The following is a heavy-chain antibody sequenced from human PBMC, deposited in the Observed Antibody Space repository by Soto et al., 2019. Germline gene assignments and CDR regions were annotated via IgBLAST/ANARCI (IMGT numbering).Heavy chain of an antibody. CDR2: ISSSSSYI. J-gene: IGHJ6*02. CDR3: ARWYCSSTSCRKNYYYGMDV. D-gene: IGHD2-2*01. CDR1: GFTFSSYS. V-gene: IGHV3-21*01. Sequence: GGSLRLSCAASGFTFSSYSMNWVRQAPGKGLEWVSSISSSSSYIYYADSVKGRFTISRDNAKNSLYLQMNSLRAEDTAVYYCARWYCSSTSCRKNYYYGMDVWGQGTTVTVSS.